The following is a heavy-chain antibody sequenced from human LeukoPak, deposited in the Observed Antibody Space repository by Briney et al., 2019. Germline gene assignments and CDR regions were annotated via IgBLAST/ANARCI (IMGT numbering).Heavy chain of an antibody. D-gene: IGHD5-12*01. CDR2: IYSGGDT. CDR3: AKGLIVPTIGFDY. J-gene: IGHJ4*02. V-gene: IGHV3-66*02. CDR1: GFFVSNNY. Sequence: GGSLRLSCAASGFFVSNNYMSWVRQAPGKGLEWVSVIYSGGDTYYADSVKGRFTISRDNSKSTLYLQMNSLRAEDTAVYYCAKGLIVPTIGFDYWGQGTLVTVSS.